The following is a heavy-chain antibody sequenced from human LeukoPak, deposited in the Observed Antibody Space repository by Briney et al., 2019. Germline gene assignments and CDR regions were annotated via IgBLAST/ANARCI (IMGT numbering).Heavy chain of an antibody. D-gene: IGHD4-17*01. CDR3: ARAVLGTALNSDDYGDYRGPYFDY. V-gene: IGHV4-34*01. J-gene: IGHJ4*02. CDR1: GGSFSGYY. CDR2: INHSGST. Sequence: SETLSLTCAVYGGSFSGYYWSWIRQPPGKGLEWIGEINHSGSTNYNPSLKSRVTISVDTSKNQFSLKLSSVTAADTAVYYCARAVLGTALNSDDYGDYRGPYFDYWGQGTLVTVSS.